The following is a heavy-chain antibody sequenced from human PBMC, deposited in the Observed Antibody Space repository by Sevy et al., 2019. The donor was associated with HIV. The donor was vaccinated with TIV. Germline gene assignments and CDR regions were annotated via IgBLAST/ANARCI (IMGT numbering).Heavy chain of an antibody. J-gene: IGHJ6*02. Sequence: ASVKVSCKASGYTFTGYYMHWVRQAPGQGLEWMGWINPNSGGTNYAQTFQRRVTMTRDTSISTAYMELSRLRSDDTAVYYCARRFQWELLGGYYYYYGMDVWGQGTTVTVSS. V-gene: IGHV1-2*02. CDR2: INPNSGGT. CDR3: ARRFQWELLGGYYYYYGMDV. D-gene: IGHD1-26*01. CDR1: GYTFTGYY.